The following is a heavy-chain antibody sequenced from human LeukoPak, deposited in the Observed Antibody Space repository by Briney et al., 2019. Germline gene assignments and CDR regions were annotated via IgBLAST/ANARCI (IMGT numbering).Heavy chain of an antibody. CDR2: MYYSGST. CDR3: ARHQWVPAFDI. Sequence: SETLSLTCTVSGGSINGYYWTWIRLPPGKELEWIGYMYYSGSTNYNPSLKSRVTISIDTSKNQFSLKLSSVTAADTAVYYCARHQWVPAFDIWGQGTMVTVSS. D-gene: IGHD1-26*01. J-gene: IGHJ3*02. CDR1: GGSINGYY. V-gene: IGHV4-59*08.